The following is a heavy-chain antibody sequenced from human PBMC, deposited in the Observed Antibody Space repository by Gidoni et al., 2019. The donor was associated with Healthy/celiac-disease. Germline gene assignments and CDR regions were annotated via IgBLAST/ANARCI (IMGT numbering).Heavy chain of an antibody. D-gene: IGHD5-12*01. CDR3: ARANGYSGYDLVF. V-gene: IGHV3-30*04. Sequence: QVQLVESGGVVVQPGRSLRLSCAASGFTFRSYAMHWVRQAPGKGLEWVAVISYDGSNKYYADSVKGRFTISRDNSKNTLYLQMNSLRAEDTAVYYCARANGYSGYDLVFWGQGTLVTVSS. CDR1: GFTFRSYA. J-gene: IGHJ4*02. CDR2: ISYDGSNK.